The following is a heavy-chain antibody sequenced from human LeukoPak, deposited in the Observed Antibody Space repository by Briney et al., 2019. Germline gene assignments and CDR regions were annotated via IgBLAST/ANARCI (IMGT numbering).Heavy chain of an antibody. CDR3: ARADRTADFDY. V-gene: IGHV1-2*02. CDR2: INPNSGGT. J-gene: IGHJ4*02. Sequence: ASVKVSCKLSRYTFTGYYLHWVRQAPGQGLEWMGRINPNSGGTDYAQKFQGRVTMTRDTSISTAYMELSRLRSDDTAVYYCARADRTADFDYWGQGTLVTVSS. D-gene: IGHD1-14*01. CDR1: RYTFTGYY.